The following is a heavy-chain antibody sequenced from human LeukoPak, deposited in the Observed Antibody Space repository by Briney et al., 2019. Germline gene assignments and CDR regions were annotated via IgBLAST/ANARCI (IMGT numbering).Heavy chain of an antibody. Sequence: PGGSLRLSCVASGFTFSSYAMSWVRQAPGKGLEWVSAISGSGGSTYYADSVKGRFTISRDNAKNSLYLQMNSLRAEDTAVYYCARGPPYYDGEGEYFDYWGQGTLVTVSS. J-gene: IGHJ4*02. D-gene: IGHD3-22*01. CDR1: GFTFSSYA. V-gene: IGHV3-23*01. CDR3: ARGPPYYDGEGEYFDY. CDR2: ISGSGGST.